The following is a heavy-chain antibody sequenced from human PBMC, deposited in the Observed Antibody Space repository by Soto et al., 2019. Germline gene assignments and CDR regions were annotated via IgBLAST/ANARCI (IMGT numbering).Heavy chain of an antibody. V-gene: IGHV3-53*01. Sequence: GGSLRLSCAASGFTVSSNYMSWVRQAPGKGLEWVSVIYSGGSTNYADSVKGRFTISRDNSKNTLYLQMNSLRAEDTAVYYCAARLLDGDYEWNGGFDPWGQGTLVTVSS. CDR1: GFTVSSNY. CDR3: AARLLDGDYEWNGGFDP. J-gene: IGHJ5*02. CDR2: IYSGGST. D-gene: IGHD4-17*01.